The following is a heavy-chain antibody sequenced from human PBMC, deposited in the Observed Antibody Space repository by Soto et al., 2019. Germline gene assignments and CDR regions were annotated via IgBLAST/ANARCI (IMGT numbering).Heavy chain of an antibody. Sequence: PGESLKISCKGSGYSFTSYWIGWVRQMPGKGLEWMGIIYPGDSDTRYSPSFQGQVTISADKSISTAYLQWSSLKASDTAMYYCERHRLAYCGGDCYSEGWGDYYYYGMDVWGQGTTVTVSS. CDR2: IYPGDSDT. CDR1: GYSFTSYW. CDR3: ERHRLAYCGGDCYSEGWGDYYYYGMDV. V-gene: IGHV5-51*01. J-gene: IGHJ6*02. D-gene: IGHD2-21*02.